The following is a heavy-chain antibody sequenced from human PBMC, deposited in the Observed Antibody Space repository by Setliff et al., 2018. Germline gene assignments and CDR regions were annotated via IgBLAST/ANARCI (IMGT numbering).Heavy chain of an antibody. D-gene: IGHD6-19*01. CDR3: ANHNPARWAVTGTPLDY. J-gene: IGHJ4*02. Sequence: ASVKVSCKASGYSFTDYYMYWVRQAPGQGLEWMGWINSNGGGTNYAQNFQGRVTMTRDTSISTVYMELSSLRFDDTAIYYCANHNPARWAVTGTPLDYWGQGTLVTVSS. V-gene: IGHV1-2*02. CDR1: GYSFTDYY. CDR2: INSNGGGT.